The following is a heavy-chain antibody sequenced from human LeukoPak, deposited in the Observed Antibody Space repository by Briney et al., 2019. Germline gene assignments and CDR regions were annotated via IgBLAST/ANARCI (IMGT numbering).Heavy chain of an antibody. Sequence: GGSLRLSCIASGLTLTTFDMVWVRQAPGRGLEWVSIISGNDPTKIYADSVKGRFTISGDDLKNTIYLQMDSLRDEDTAFYYCAKGLDTYSSRYLNRIFDSWGQGTLVTVSS. CDR1: GLTLTTFD. D-gene: IGHD6-25*01. CDR2: ISGNDPTK. CDR3: AKGLDTYSSRYLNRIFDS. J-gene: IGHJ5*01. V-gene: IGHV3-23*01.